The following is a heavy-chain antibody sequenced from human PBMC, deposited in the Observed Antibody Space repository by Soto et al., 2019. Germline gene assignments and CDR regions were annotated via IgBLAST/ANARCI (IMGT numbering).Heavy chain of an antibody. D-gene: IGHD3-10*01. Sequence: QVQLVQSGAEVKRPGSSVKVSCQASGDTFNFHSINWVRQAPGLGLEWMGRVNPILSMSNFAQRFQGRVTMTADKSTSTAYKALSGVRSEDMPGYYCAPSYGPGDRAFDYWGQGALVTVSS. J-gene: IGHJ4*02. CDR3: APSYGPGDRAFDY. CDR1: GDTFNFHS. CDR2: VNPILSMS. V-gene: IGHV1-69*04.